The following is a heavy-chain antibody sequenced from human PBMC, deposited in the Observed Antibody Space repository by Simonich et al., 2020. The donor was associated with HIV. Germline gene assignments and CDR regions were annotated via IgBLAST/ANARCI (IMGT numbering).Heavy chain of an antibody. J-gene: IGHJ4*02. CDR1: GFTFDDYA. CDR3: AKDKGAYYGSGSPVY. V-gene: IGHV3-9*01. Sequence: EVQLVESGGGLVQPGRSLRLSCAASGFTFDDYAMHWVRQAPGKGIDVVSGISWKSGSIGDADSVKGRFTISRDNAKNSLYLQMNSLRAEDTALYYCAKDKGAYYGSGSPVYWGQGTLVTVSS. CDR2: ISWKSGSI. D-gene: IGHD3-10*01.